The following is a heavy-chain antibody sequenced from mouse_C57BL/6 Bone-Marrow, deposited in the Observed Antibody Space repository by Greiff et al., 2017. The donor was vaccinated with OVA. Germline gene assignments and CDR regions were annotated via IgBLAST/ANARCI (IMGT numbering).Heavy chain of an antibody. CDR2: ILPGSGST. CDR1: GYTFTGYW. Sequence: VQRVESGPELVKPGASVKLSCKATGYTFTGYWIEWVKQRPGHGLEWIGEILPGSGSTNYNEKFKGKATFTADTSSNTAYMQLSSLTTEDSAIYYCASADDGYYTWYFDYWGQGTTLTVSS. V-gene: IGHV1-9*01. CDR3: ASADDGYYTWYFDY. J-gene: IGHJ2*01. D-gene: IGHD2-3*01.